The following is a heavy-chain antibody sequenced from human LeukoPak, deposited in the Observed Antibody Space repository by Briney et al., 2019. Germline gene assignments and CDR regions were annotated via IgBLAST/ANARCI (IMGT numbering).Heavy chain of an antibody. CDR3: ARHVGYYDFWSGYSAYFDY. J-gene: IGHJ4*02. V-gene: IGHV4-39*01. D-gene: IGHD3-3*01. CDR1: GGSISSSSYY. CDR2: IYYSGST. Sequence: PSETLSLTCTASGGSISSSSYYWGWIRQPPGKGLEWIGSIYYSGSTYYNPSLKSRVTISVDTSKNQFSLKPSSVTAADTAVYYCARHVGYYDFWSGYSAYFDYWGQGTLVTVSS.